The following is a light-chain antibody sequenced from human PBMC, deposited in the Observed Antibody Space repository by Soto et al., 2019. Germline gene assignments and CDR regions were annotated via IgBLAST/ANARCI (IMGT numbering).Light chain of an antibody. V-gene: IGKV3-11*01. CDR2: DAA. Sequence: DIVLTQSPATLSLSPGDRATLSCRASQSVGTSLAWYKQQPGQAPRLLIHDAAYMASGITERFIVSGFGTSFSLSISSLEPDDFAVYYCQHRSSWPRSFGRGTKVEV. CDR1: QSVGTS. J-gene: IGKJ1*01. CDR3: QHRSSWPRS.